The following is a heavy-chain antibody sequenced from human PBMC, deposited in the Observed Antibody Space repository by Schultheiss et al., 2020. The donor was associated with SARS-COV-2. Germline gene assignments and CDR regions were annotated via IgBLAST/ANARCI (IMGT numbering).Heavy chain of an antibody. CDR1: GGTFSSYA. CDR3: ARLLVGSGTSTDAFDI. CDR2: INPNSGGT. J-gene: IGHJ3*02. D-gene: IGHD3-10*01. V-gene: IGHV1-18*03. Sequence: ASVKVSCKASGGTFSSYAISWVRQAPGLGLEWMGRINPNSGGTNYAQKFQGRVTMTTDTSTSTVYMELRSLRYDDMAVYYCARLLVGSGTSTDAFDIWGQGTMVTVSS.